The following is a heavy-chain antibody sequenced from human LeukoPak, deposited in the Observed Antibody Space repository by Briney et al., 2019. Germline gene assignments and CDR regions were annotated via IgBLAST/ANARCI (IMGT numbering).Heavy chain of an antibody. V-gene: IGHV4-61*02. J-gene: IGHJ4*02. CDR2: XSGST. D-gene: IGHD3-22*01. CDR3: ARDRRRLDYYDSSGYFDY. Sequence: XSGSTNYNPSLKSRVTISVDTSKNQFSLKLSSVTAADTAVYYCARDRRRLDYYDSSGYFDYWGQGTLVTVSS.